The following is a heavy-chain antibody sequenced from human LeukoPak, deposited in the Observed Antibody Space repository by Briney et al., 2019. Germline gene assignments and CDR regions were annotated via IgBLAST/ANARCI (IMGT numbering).Heavy chain of an antibody. CDR3: ARAWELLHPLGY. V-gene: IGHV1-8*01. Sequence: GASVKVSCKASGDTFTNYDINWVRQATGQGLEWMGWMSPSSGHTGYAQKFQGRVTMTRSTSISTAYMELSSLRSEDTAVYYCARAWELLHPLGYWGQGTLVTVSS. D-gene: IGHD1-26*01. CDR2: MSPSSGHT. J-gene: IGHJ4*02. CDR1: GDTFTNYD.